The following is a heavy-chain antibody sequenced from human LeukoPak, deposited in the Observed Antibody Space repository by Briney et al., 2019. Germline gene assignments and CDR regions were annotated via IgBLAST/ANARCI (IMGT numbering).Heavy chain of an antibody. D-gene: IGHD3-3*01. CDR2: INWNGGST. Sequence: GSLRLSCVASGFTFDDYGMSWVRQAPGKGLEWVSGINWNGGSTGYADSVKGRFTISRDNAKNSLYLQMNSLRAEDTALYYCARAASYYDFWSGYYTGTYYYYYMDVWGKGTTVTVSS. CDR3: ARAASYYDFWSGYYTGTYYYYYMDV. J-gene: IGHJ6*03. CDR1: GFTFDDYG. V-gene: IGHV3-20*04.